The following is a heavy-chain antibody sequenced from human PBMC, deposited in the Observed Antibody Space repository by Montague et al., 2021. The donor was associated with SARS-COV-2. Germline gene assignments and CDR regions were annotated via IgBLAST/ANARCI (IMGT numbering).Heavy chain of an antibody. V-gene: IGHV3-11*01. CDR3: GKDPTTWGLGYPFDI. Sequence: SLRLSCAASGFTFSDYYMSWIRQAPGKGLEWVSYISRSRRTIYNADSVKGRFTISRDNAKNSMYLQMNSLRAEDTAVYYCGKDPTTWGLGYPFDIWGQGTLVTVSS. CDR1: GFTFSDYY. D-gene: IGHD1-26*01. CDR2: ISRSRRTI. J-gene: IGHJ3*02.